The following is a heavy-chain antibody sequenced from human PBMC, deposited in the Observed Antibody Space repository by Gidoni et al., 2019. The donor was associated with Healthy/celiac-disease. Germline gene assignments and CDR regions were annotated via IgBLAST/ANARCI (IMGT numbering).Heavy chain of an antibody. CDR1: GFTFSSYA. CDR2: ISYDGSNK. Sequence: QVQLADSGGGVVQPGRSLRLSCAAAGFTFSSYAMHWARQAPGKGLGLVAFISYDGSNKYYADSVKGRFTISRDNSKNTLYLQMNSLGAEDTAVYYCARACSTSCYWVDYWGQGTLVTVSS. D-gene: IGHD2-2*01. J-gene: IGHJ4*02. V-gene: IGHV3-30-3*01. CDR3: ARACSTSCYWVDY.